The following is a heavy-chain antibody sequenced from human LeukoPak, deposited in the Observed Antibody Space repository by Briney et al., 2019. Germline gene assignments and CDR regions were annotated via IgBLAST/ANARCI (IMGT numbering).Heavy chain of an antibody. Sequence: GESLKISCKGSGYSFTSYWIGWVRQMPGKGLEWMGIIYPGDSDTRYSPSFQGQVTISADKSISTAYLQWSSLKASDTAMYYCARQGGAVAGTEYWFDPWGQGTLVTVSS. J-gene: IGHJ5*02. V-gene: IGHV5-51*01. CDR3: ARQGGAVAGTEYWFDP. CDR2: IYPGDSDT. D-gene: IGHD6-19*01. CDR1: GYSFTSYW.